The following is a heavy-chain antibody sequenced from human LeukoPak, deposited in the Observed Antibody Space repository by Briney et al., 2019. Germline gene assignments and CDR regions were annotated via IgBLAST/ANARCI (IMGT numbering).Heavy chain of an antibody. J-gene: IGHJ4*02. CDR1: GGSVSSSSYY. D-gene: IGHD6-13*01. Sequence: PSETLSLTCTVSGGSVSSSSYYWGWIRQPPGKGLEWIGSIYYSGSTYYNPSLKSRVTISVDTSKNQFSLKLGSVTAADTAVYYCARHRTKPIAAAGTPRDYWGQGTLVTVSS. CDR3: ARHRTKPIAAAGTPRDY. V-gene: IGHV4-39*01. CDR2: IYYSGST.